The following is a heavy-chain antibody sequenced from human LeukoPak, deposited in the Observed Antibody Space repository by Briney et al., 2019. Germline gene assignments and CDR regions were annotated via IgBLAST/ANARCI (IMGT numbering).Heavy chain of an antibody. CDR2: ISWNSGRT. D-gene: IGHD1-26*01. J-gene: IGHJ6*02. CDR3: AKALYSGSPVEAGLGYYYYYYGMDV. V-gene: IGHV3-23*01. CDR1: GFTFDDYA. Sequence: PGGSLRLSCAASGFTFDDYAMHWVRQAPGKGLEWVSGISWNSGRTYYADSVKGRFTISRDNSKNTLYLQMNSLRAEDTAVYYCAKALYSGSPVEAGLGYYYYYYGMDVWGQGTTVTVSS.